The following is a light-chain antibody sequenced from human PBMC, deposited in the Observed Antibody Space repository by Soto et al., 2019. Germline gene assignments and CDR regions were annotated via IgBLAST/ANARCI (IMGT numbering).Light chain of an antibody. V-gene: IGKV1-39*01. Sequence: DIQLTQSPSSLSASVGDRITITCRAGQSMSDSLNWYQQKSGQAPKLLIYSASNLESGVPSRFSGGGSGTDFTLTISSLQPEDIGTYFCQQSYSNSYTFGQGTTLEIK. CDR3: QQSYSNSYT. CDR1: QSMSDS. CDR2: SAS. J-gene: IGKJ2*01.